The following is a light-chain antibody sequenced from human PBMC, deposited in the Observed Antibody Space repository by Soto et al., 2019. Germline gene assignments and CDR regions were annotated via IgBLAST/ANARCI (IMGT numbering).Light chain of an antibody. CDR2: GAS. CDR3: QKLNSPPRT. J-gene: IGKJ2*01. Sequence: DIPLTQSPFFLSASVGDRVTISCRASQAIYSYLAWYQQKPGKAPKLLIFGASKLQSGVPSRFSGSGSGTEFTLTISSLQPEDFATYYCQKLNSPPRTFGRGTKREIK. V-gene: IGKV1-9*01. CDR1: QAIYSY.